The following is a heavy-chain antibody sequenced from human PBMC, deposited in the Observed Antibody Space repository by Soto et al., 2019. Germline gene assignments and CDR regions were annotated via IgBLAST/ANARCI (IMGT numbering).Heavy chain of an antibody. CDR3: AKDHNGDYASEYNWFDP. Sequence: EVQLVESGGGLVQPGRSLRLSCAASGFTFDDYAMHWVRQAPGKGLEWVSGISWNSGSIGYADSVKGRFTISRDNAKTSLYLQMNSLRAEDTALYYCAKDHNGDYASEYNWFDPWGQGTLVTVSS. CDR1: GFTFDDYA. J-gene: IGHJ5*02. V-gene: IGHV3-9*01. D-gene: IGHD4-17*01. CDR2: ISWNSGSI.